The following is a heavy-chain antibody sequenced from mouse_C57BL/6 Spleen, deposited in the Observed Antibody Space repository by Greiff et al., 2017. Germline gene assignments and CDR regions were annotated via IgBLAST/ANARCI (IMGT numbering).Heavy chain of an antibody. CDR3: ARSDGNYEGWYAY. J-gene: IGHJ3*01. CDR1: GYTFTSYT. CDR2: INPSSGYT. V-gene: IGHV1-4*01. D-gene: IGHD2-1*01. Sequence: VQLLQSGAELARPGASVKMSCKASGYTFTSYTMHWVKQRPGQGLEWIGYINPSSGYTKYNQKFKDKATLTADKSSSTAYMQLSSLTSEDSAVYYCARSDGNYEGWYAYWGQGTLVTVSA.